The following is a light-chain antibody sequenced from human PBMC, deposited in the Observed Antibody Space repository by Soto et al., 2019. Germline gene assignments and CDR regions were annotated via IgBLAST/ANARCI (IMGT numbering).Light chain of an antibody. Sequence: QSVLTQPPSVSGAPGQRVIISCTGSSSNIGAGYDVHWYQQFPGTAPRLLIYDNNNRPSGVPARFSVSKSDTSASLAITGLQPEDEADYYCQSYDSSLSGSYVFGTGTKLTVL. CDR2: DNN. J-gene: IGLJ1*01. V-gene: IGLV1-40*01. CDR3: QSYDSSLSGSYV. CDR1: SSNIGAGYD.